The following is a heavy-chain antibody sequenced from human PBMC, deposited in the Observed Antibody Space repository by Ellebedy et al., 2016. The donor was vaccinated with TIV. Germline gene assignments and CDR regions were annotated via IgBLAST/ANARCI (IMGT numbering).Heavy chain of an antibody. CDR2: ISSGGGST. V-gene: IGHV3-23*01. D-gene: IGHD1-26*01. CDR3: AKGVGATWYRGFDS. J-gene: IGHJ4*02. CDR1: GFTFSSYW. Sequence: GESLKISCAASGFTFSSYWMFWMRQTPGKGLEWVSAISSGGGSTYYADSVKGRFTISRDNSKNTLYLQINSLRAEDTAVYYCAKGVGATWYRGFDSWGQGTLVTVSS.